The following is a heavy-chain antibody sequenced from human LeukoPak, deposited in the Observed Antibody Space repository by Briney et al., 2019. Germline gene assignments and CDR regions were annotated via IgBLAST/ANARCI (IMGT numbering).Heavy chain of an antibody. Sequence: PGGSLRLSCAASGFTFSSYGMSWVRQAPGKGLEWVSAISGSGGSTYYADSVKGRFTISRDNAKNSLYLQMNSLRAEDTAVYYCARDSELLWFGGGQGTLVTVSS. CDR2: ISGSGGST. V-gene: IGHV3-23*01. J-gene: IGHJ4*02. CDR1: GFTFSSYG. CDR3: ARDSELLWFG. D-gene: IGHD3-10*01.